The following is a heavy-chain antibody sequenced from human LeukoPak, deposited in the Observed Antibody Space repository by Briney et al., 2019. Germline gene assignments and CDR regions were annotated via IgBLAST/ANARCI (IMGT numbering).Heavy chain of an antibody. CDR1: GGSISSSSYY. D-gene: IGHD3-10*01. CDR2: IYYSGST. CDR3: ARGHGSGSYYVAY. V-gene: IGHV4-39*01. Sequence: SETLSLTCTVSGGSISSSSYYWGWIRQPPGKGLEWIGSIYYSGSTYYNPSLKSRVTISVDTSKNQFSLKLSSVTAADTAVYYCARGHGSGSYYVAYWGQGTLVTVSS. J-gene: IGHJ4*02.